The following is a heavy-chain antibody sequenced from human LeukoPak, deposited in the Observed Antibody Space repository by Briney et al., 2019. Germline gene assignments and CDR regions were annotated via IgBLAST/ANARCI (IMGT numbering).Heavy chain of an antibody. Sequence: PGGSLRLSCAASGFTCTDYYMTWIRQAPGEGLEWVSYISSSGTTIYYADSVKGRFTVSRDNAKNSLYLQMNSLRAEDTAVYYCARAEGSDYYYMDVWGKGTTVTVSS. CDR2: ISSSGTTI. CDR3: ARAEGSDYYYMDV. CDR1: GFTCTDYY. V-gene: IGHV3-11*04. J-gene: IGHJ6*03.